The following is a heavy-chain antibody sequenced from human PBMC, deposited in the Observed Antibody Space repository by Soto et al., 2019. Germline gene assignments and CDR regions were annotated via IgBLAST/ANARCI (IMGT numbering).Heavy chain of an antibody. Sequence: QVQLVQSGAEVKKPGASLKVSCKASGYTFTSYAMHWVRQAPGQRLEWMGWINAGNCNTKYSQKFQGRVTITRDTAASTAYMELSSLRSEDTAVYYCARAGGLGAFFDSWGQGTLVTVSS. CDR3: ARAGGLGAFFDS. J-gene: IGHJ4*02. CDR2: INAGNCNT. D-gene: IGHD3-16*01. CDR1: GYTFTSYA. V-gene: IGHV1-3*01.